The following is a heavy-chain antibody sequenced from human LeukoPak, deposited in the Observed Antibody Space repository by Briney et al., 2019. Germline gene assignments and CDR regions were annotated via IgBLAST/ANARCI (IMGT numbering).Heavy chain of an antibody. V-gene: IGHV4-61*02. CDR3: ARGGEWFSFDY. CDR2: IYTSGST. D-gene: IGHD3-3*01. CDR1: GGSISSGNYY. Sequence: TSSETLSLTCTVSGGSISSGNYYWSWIRQPAGKRLEWIGRIYTSGSTNYNPSLKSRVTISIDTSKNQFSLKLSSVTAADTAVYYCARGGEWFSFDYWGQGTLVTVSS. J-gene: IGHJ4*02.